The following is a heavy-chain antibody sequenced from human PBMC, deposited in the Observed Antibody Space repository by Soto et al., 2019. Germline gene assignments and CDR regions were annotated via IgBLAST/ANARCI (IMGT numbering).Heavy chain of an antibody. Sequence: GESLKISCKGSGYSFTSYWISWVRQMPGKGLEWMGRIDPRDSYTSYSPSFQGHVTISADKSISTAYLQWSSLKASDTAMYYCARQDKLELRTWFDPWGQGTLVTVSS. D-gene: IGHD1-7*01. CDR1: GYSFTSYW. CDR3: ARQDKLELRTWFDP. V-gene: IGHV5-10-1*01. J-gene: IGHJ5*02. CDR2: IDPRDSYT.